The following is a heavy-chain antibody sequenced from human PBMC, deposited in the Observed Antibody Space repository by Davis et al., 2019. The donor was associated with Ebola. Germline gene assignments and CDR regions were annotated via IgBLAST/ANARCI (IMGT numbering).Heavy chain of an antibody. J-gene: IGHJ5*02. Sequence: ASVKVSCKAAGYMFTSRFMHWVRQAPGRGLEWMGVINPSGGSTTYAQKFQGRVTITADKSTSTAYMQLSGLRSEDTAVYYCARGGGVDGSPLREPWGPGTLVTVSS. CDR2: INPSGGST. CDR1: GYMFTSRF. V-gene: IGHV1-46*01. D-gene: IGHD3-16*01. CDR3: ARGGGVDGSPLREP.